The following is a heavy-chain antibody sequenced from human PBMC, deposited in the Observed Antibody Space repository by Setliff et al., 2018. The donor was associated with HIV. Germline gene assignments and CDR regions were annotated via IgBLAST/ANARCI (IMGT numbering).Heavy chain of an antibody. D-gene: IGHD6-19*01. CDR1: GYSISSGYY. V-gene: IGHV4-38-2*02. CDR3: ARVAVGNYFDY. J-gene: IGHJ4*02. CDR2: IYHSGST. Sequence: SETLSLTCTVSGYSISSGYYWGWIRQPPGKGLEWIGSIYHSGSTYYNPSLKSRVTISVDTSKNQVSLKLSSVTAADTAVYYCARVAVGNYFDYWGQGTLVTVSS.